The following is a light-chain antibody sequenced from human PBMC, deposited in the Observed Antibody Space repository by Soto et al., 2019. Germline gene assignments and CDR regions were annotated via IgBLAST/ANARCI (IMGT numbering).Light chain of an antibody. V-gene: IGKV1-5*03. CDR3: QHYNSYPQA. J-gene: IGKJ1*01. Sequence: DIQMTQSPSSLSGSVGDRVTITCRASQTISSWLAWYQQKPGKAPKLLIYKASTLKSGVPSRFSGSGSGTEFTLTISSLQPDDFATYYCQHYNSYPQAFGEGTKVEI. CDR1: QTISSW. CDR2: KAS.